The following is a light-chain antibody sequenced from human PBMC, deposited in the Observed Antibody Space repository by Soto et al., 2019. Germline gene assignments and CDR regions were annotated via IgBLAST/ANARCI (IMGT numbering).Light chain of an antibody. CDR1: QSVSSSY. CDR2: DAS. J-gene: IGKJ1*01. V-gene: IGKV3-11*01. Sequence: ESVLTQSPGTPSFSPGERATLSCRASQSVSSSYLAWYQQKPGQAPRLLIYDASNRVTGIPARFSGSGSGTDFTLTISSLEPEDFAVYYCQQRSNWPRTFGQGTKVDIK. CDR3: QQRSNWPRT.